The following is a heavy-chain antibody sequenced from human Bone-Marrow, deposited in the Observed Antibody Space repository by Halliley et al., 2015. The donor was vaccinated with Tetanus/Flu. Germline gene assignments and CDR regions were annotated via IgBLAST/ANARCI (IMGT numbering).Heavy chain of an antibody. D-gene: IGHD7-27*01. CDR2: ILHDGSNE. Sequence: SLRLSCAASGFSFSNHGMQWVRQAPGKGLEWVAGILHDGSNEFYADSVKGRFSISRDNSKNTLYLQMNNVRAGDTAVYFCVKDTAPLGQFDYWGQGTRVTVSS. J-gene: IGHJ4*02. CDR1: GFSFSNHG. V-gene: IGHV3-33*03. CDR3: VKDTAPLGQFDY.